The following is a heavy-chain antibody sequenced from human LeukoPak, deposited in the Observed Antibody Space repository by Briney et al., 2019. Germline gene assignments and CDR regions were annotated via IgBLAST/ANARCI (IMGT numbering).Heavy chain of an antibody. CDR1: LVTFSDDI. J-gene: IGHJ4*02. D-gene: IGHD3-9*01. V-gene: IGHV3-48*01. Sequence: RGSLRLSCAASLVTFSDDIMNTVREAPGKGVGWGSYISGRSSTNYYADSEKGRFIISRDTAKNSLYLQMNSLRGEDTAVYYCAREGTYYDILTQPKYFDHWGQGTLVTVSS. CDR2: ISGRSSTN. CDR3: AREGTYYDILTQPKYFDH.